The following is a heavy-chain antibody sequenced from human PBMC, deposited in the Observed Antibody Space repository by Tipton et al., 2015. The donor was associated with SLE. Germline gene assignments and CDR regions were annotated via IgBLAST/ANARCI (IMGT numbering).Heavy chain of an antibody. CDR1: GFTFSSYE. Sequence: SLRLSCAASGFTFSSYEMNWVRQAPGKGLEWVSYISSSGSTIYYADSVKGRFTISRDNSKNTLYLQMNSLRAEDTAVYYCANRPRAFDAFDIWGQGTMVTVSS. D-gene: IGHD3-3*02. CDR2: ISSSGSTI. CDR3: ANRPRAFDAFDI. V-gene: IGHV3-48*03. J-gene: IGHJ3*02.